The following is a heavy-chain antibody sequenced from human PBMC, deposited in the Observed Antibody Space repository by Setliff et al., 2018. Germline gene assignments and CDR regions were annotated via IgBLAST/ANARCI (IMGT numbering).Heavy chain of an antibody. CDR1: GFTFGAYA. J-gene: IGHJ4*02. Sequence: KTSGSLRLSCAASGFTFGAYARHWSRQSPGRGLEWIGESNHGGSTSYNPSLKSRLTMSVDTSKNQFSLKLTSVTAADSAVYYCRLWSHDYHNDYWGQGTVVTVS. V-gene: IGHV4-34*08. CDR3: RLWSHDYHNDY. CDR2: SNHGGST. D-gene: IGHD3-16*01.